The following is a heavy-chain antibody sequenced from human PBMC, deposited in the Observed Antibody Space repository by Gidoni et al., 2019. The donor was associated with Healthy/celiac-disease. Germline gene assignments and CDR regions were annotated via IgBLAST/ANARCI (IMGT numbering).Heavy chain of an antibody. CDR3: ARHEESRRYDILTGYHYPPAMHAFDI. CDR2: IYYSGST. CDR1: GGSISSSSYY. J-gene: IGHJ3*02. D-gene: IGHD3-9*01. Sequence: QLQLQESGPGLVKPSETLSLTCTVSGGSISSSSYYWGWIRQPPGKGLECIGSIYYSGSTYYNPSLKRRVTISVDTSKNQFSLKLSSVTAADTAVYYCARHEESRRYDILTGYHYPPAMHAFDIWGQGTMVTVSS. V-gene: IGHV4-39*01.